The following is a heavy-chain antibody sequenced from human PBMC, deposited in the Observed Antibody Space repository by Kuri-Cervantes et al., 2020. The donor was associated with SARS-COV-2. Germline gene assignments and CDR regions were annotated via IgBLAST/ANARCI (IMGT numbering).Heavy chain of an antibody. CDR3: ARGGYSSGWFAYYFDY. Sequence: GESLKISCAASGFTVSSNYMSWVRQAPGKGLEWVSVIYSGGSTYYADSVKGRFTISRDNAKNSLYLQMNSLRAEDTALYYCARGGYSSGWFAYYFDYWGQGTLVTVSS. CDR2: IYSGGST. CDR1: GFTVSSNY. J-gene: IGHJ4*02. V-gene: IGHV3-53*01. D-gene: IGHD6-19*01.